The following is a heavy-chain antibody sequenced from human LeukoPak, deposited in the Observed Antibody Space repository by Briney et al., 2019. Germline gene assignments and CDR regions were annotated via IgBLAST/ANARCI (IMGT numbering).Heavy chain of an antibody. D-gene: IGHD4-17*01. CDR3: AKVSTVTLPWYYYGMDV. CDR1: GFTFSSYA. CDR2: ISGSGGST. Sequence: QPGGSLRLSCAASGFTFSSYAMSWVRQAPGKGLEWVSAISGSGGSTYYADSVKGRFTISRDNSKNTLYLQMNSLRAEDTAVYYCAKVSTVTLPWYYYGMDVWGQGTTVTVSS. J-gene: IGHJ6*02. V-gene: IGHV3-23*01.